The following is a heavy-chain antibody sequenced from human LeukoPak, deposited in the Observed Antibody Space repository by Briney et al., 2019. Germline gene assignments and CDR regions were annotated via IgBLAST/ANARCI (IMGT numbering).Heavy chain of an antibody. CDR1: GLPIADFA. CDR3: ARESGKFDY. CDR2: ISGDGVST. J-gene: IGHJ4*02. Sequence: GGSLRLSCVASGLPIADFAMHWVRQAPGKGLEWVSLISGDGVSTFYADSVKGRFSISRDNSKNSLSLEMNSLRTEDTAMYYCARESGKFDYWGQGTLVAVST. V-gene: IGHV3-43*02.